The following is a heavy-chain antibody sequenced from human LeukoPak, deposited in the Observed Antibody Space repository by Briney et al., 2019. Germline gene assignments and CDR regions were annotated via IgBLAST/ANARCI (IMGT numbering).Heavy chain of an antibody. Sequence: QPGRSLRLSCAASGFTFSSYAMHWVRQAPGKGLEWVAVISYDGSNKYYADSVKGRFTISRDNSKNTLYLQMNSLRAEDTAVYYCARDWRRYCSGGSCYSNWFGPWGQGTLVTVSS. CDR2: ISYDGSNK. V-gene: IGHV3-30*01. CDR3: ARDWRRYCSGGSCYSNWFGP. J-gene: IGHJ5*02. CDR1: GFTFSSYA. D-gene: IGHD2-15*01.